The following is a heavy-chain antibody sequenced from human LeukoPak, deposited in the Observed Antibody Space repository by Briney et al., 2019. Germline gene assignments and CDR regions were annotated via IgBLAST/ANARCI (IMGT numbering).Heavy chain of an antibody. D-gene: IGHD5-18*01. Sequence: GGSLRLSCAASGFTVSSNYMSWVRQAPGKGLEWVSVIYSGGSTYYADSVKGRFTISRDNSKNTLYLQMNSLRAEDTAVYYCARARGYSYGHDAFDIWGQGTMVTVSS. CDR1: GFTVSSNY. CDR2: IYSGGST. CDR3: ARARGYSYGHDAFDI. J-gene: IGHJ3*02. V-gene: IGHV3-66*01.